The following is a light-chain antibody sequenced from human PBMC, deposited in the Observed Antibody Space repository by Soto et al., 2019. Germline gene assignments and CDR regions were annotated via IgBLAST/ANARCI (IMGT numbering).Light chain of an antibody. J-gene: IGLJ2*01. CDR2: DTS. CDR3: LLSYRGAGEV. Sequence: QAVVTQEPSLTVSPGGTVTLTCGSSTGAVTSGHYPYWFQQKPGQAPRTLIYDTSNKDSWTPARFSGSLLGGKATLTLSGAQPEDVADYYCLLSYRGAGEVFGGGTKLTVL. CDR1: TGAVTSGHY. V-gene: IGLV7-46*01.